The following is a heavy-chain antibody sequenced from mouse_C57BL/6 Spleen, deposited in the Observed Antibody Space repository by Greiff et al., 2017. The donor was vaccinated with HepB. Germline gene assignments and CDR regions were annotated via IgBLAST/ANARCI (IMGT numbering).Heavy chain of an antibody. CDR3: AREGNYRYFDV. V-gene: IGHV3-6*01. CDR1: GYSITSGYY. J-gene: IGHJ1*03. Sequence: DVQLQESGPGLVKPSQSLSLTCSVTGYSITSGYYWNWIRQFPGNKLEWMGYISYDGSNNYNPSLKNRISITRDTSKNQFFLKLNSVTTEDTATYYCAREGNYRYFDVWGTGTTVTVSS. CDR2: ISYDGSN. D-gene: IGHD2-1*01.